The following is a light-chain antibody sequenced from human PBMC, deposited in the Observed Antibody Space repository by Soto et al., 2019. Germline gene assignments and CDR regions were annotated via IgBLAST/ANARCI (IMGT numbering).Light chain of an antibody. V-gene: IGKV3-11*01. CDR3: QQRNNWPPWT. CDR2: DAS. J-gene: IGKJ1*01. Sequence: WNQSDPALSVPAGACGPLSYRPSQSVSTYLAWYQQKPGQAPRLLIYDASNRATGIPPRFSGSGSGTDFTLTISSLEPEDFAVYYCQQRNNWPPWTFGQGTKVDIK. CDR1: QSVSTY.